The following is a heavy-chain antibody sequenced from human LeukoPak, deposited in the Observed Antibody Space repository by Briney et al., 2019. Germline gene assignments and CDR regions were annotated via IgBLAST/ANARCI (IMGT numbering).Heavy chain of an antibody. CDR1: GGTFSSYA. Sequence: SVKVSCKASGGTFSSYAISWVRQAPGQGLEWMGGIIPIFGTANYAQKFQGRVTITADESTSTAYMELSSLRSEDTAVYYCARGLDYGDYSLNYWGQGTLVTVSA. CDR3: ARGLDYGDYSLNY. V-gene: IGHV1-69*13. D-gene: IGHD4-17*01. J-gene: IGHJ4*02. CDR2: IIPIFGTA.